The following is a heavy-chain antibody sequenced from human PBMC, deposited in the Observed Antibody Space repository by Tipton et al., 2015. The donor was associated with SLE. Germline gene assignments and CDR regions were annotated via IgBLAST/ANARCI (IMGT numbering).Heavy chain of an antibody. CDR1: GASTSSGRYY. CDR2: IYYTGST. V-gene: IGHV4-39*07. D-gene: IGHD6-13*01. Sequence: TLSLTCTVSGASTSSGRYYWVWIRQSPGGGREWIGSIYYTGSTYYSPSLKSRVTISVDTSKNLFSLNVDSVTAADTAVYFCATSVYSSNYFGSFDLWGQGTMVTVSS. CDR3: ATSVYSSNYFGSFDL. J-gene: IGHJ3*01.